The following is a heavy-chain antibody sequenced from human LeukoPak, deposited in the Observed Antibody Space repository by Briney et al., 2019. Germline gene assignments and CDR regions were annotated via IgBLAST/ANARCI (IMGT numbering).Heavy chain of an antibody. J-gene: IGHJ6*02. CDR3: ARPYCSSTSCYAGYYYGMDV. CDR2: INPNGGST. Sequence: ASVKISCKASGYTFTSYYMHWVRQAPGQGLEWMGIINPNGGSTSYAQKFQGRVTMTRDTSTSTVYMELSSLRSEDTAVYYCARPYCSSTSCYAGYYYGMDVWGQGTTVTVSS. V-gene: IGHV1-46*01. CDR1: GYTFTSYY. D-gene: IGHD2-2*01.